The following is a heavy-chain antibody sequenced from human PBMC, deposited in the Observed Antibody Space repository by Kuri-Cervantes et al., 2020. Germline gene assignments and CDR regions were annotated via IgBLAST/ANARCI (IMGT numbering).Heavy chain of an antibody. J-gene: IGHJ4*02. D-gene: IGHD3-3*01. Sequence: GSLRLSCTVSGGSISSYYWSWIRQPPGKGLEWIGYIYYNGSTNYNPSLKSRVAISVDTSKNQFSLKLNSVTAADTAVYFCARVRSVNNFWSGRYFFDSWGQGTLVTVSS. CDR2: IYYNGST. CDR1: GGSISSYY. CDR3: ARVRSVNNFWSGRYFFDS. V-gene: IGHV4-59*01.